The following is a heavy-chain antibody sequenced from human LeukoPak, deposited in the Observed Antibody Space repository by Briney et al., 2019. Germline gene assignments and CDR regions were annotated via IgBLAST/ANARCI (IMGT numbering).Heavy chain of an antibody. D-gene: IGHD3-16*02. Sequence: ASVKVSCKASGYTFTSYGISWVRQAPGQGLEWMGWISAYNGNTNYAQKLQGRVTMTTDTSTSTAYMELRSLRSDDTAVYYCARPFGGLRLGELSFPPGMDVWGQGTTVTVSS. CDR2: ISAYNGNT. V-gene: IGHV1-18*01. J-gene: IGHJ6*02. CDR1: GYTFTSYG. CDR3: ARPFGGLRLGELSFPPGMDV.